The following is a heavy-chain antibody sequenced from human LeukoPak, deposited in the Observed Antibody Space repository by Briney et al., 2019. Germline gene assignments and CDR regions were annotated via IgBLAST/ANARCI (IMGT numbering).Heavy chain of an antibody. Sequence: GGSLRLSCAASGFSVSNFYMSWVRQAPGKGLEWVSVIYTSGTTYYSDSVKGRFTISRDNSKNTLYLQMNSLRAEDTAVYYCARVTGDYDFWSGLYFDYWGQGALVTVSS. J-gene: IGHJ4*02. CDR2: IYTSGTT. CDR3: ARVTGDYDFWSGLYFDY. CDR1: GFSVSNFY. V-gene: IGHV3-66*01. D-gene: IGHD3-3*01.